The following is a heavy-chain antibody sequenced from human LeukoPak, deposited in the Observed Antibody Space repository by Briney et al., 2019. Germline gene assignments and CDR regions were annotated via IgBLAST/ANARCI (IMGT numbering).Heavy chain of an antibody. CDR2: INPNSGGT. Sequence: ASVKVSCKASGYTFTGYYMHWVRQAPGQGLEWMGWINPNSGGTNYAQKFQGRVTMTRDTSISTAYTELSRLRSDDTAVYYCARDLGVVPAASFDYWGQGTLVTVSS. V-gene: IGHV1-2*02. J-gene: IGHJ4*02. CDR1: GYTFTGYY. CDR3: ARDLGVVPAASFDY. D-gene: IGHD2-2*01.